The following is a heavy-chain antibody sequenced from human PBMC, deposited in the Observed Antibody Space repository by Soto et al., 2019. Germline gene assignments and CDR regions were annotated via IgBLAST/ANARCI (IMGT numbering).Heavy chain of an antibody. CDR1: GGSISSYY. J-gene: IGHJ3*02. V-gene: IGHV4-4*07. Sequence: PSETLSLTCTVSGGSISSYYWSWIRQPAGKGLEWIGRIYTSGSTNYNPSLKSRVTMSVDTSKNQFSLKLSSVTAADTAVYYCARDYHDNTGGAFDIWGQGTMVTVSS. CDR2: IYTSGST. CDR3: ARDYHDNTGGAFDI. D-gene: IGHD3-22*01.